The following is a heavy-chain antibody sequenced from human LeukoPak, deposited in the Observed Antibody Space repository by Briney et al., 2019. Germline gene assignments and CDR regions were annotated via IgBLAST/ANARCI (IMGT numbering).Heavy chain of an antibody. CDR3: ARLRNFDNVYAFDY. Sequence: SETLSLTCTVSGGSISSYYWSWIRQPAGKGLEWIGRIYTSGSTNYNPSLKSRVTMSVDTSKNQFSLKLSSVTAADTAVYYCARLRNFDNVYAFDYWGQGTLVTVSS. D-gene: IGHD3-9*01. CDR1: GGSISSYY. CDR2: IYTSGST. J-gene: IGHJ4*02. V-gene: IGHV4-4*07.